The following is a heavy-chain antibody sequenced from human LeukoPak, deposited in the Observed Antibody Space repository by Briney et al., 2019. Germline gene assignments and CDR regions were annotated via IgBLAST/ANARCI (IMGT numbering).Heavy chain of an antibody. D-gene: IGHD5-18*01. CDR3: ARPLGYSYGYAIY. V-gene: IGHV3-74*01. Sequence: PXGSLRLSCXAXGFTLSSYWMHWVRHAPGKELEGVSRINSDESNINYADSGKGRFTGSRDNAKNTMYVQMNRVRGEDAGKYYCARPLGYSYGYAIYWGQGTLVTVSS. J-gene: IGHJ4*02. CDR1: GFTLSSYW. CDR2: INSDESNI.